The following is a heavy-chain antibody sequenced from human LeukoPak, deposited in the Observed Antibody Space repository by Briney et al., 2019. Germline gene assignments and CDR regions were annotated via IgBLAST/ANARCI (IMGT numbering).Heavy chain of an antibody. Sequence: PGGSLRLSCAASGLTFTSYTTHRVRQAPGKGLEWVALITYDGKNQYYADSVMGRLTISRDTSKNTMYLQMNNLRNEDTAIYYCARDGFGGATDGFDIWSQGTMVTVSS. J-gene: IGHJ3*02. CDR1: GLTFTSYT. CDR3: ARDGFGGATDGFDI. D-gene: IGHD3-10*01. V-gene: IGHV3-30*04. CDR2: ITYDGKNQ.